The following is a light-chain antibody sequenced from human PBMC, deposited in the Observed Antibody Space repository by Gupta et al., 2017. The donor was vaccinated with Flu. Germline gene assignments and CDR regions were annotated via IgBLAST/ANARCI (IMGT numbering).Light chain of an antibody. J-gene: IGKJ5*01. CDR3: QQRSNWPT. Sequence: AWYQQKPGQAPRLLIYDASNRATGIPARFSGSGSGTDFTLTISSLGPEDFAVYYCQQRSNWPTFGQGTRLEIK. CDR2: DAS. V-gene: IGKV3-11*01.